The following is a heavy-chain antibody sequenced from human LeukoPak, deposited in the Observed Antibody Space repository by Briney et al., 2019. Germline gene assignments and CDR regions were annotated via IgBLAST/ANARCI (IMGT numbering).Heavy chain of an antibody. CDR1: GYTFTSYD. D-gene: IGHD3-9*01. CDR2: MNPNSGNT. Sequence: ASVKVSCKASGYTFTSYDINWVRQATGQGLEWMGWMNPNSGNTGYAQKFQGRVTMTRNTSISTAYMELSSLRSEDTAVYYCARGHRVLRYFDWLPKRDWYFDLWGRGTLVTVSS. V-gene: IGHV1-8*01. J-gene: IGHJ2*01. CDR3: ARGHRVLRYFDWLPKRDWYFDL.